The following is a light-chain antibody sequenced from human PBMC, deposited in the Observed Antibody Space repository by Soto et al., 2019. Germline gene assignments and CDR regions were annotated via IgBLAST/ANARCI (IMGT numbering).Light chain of an antibody. CDR3: SSYTSSSTEV. CDR1: SSDVGGYNY. CDR2: DVS. V-gene: IGLV2-14*01. J-gene: IGLJ1*01. Sequence: QSALTQPASVSGSPGQSITISCTGTSSDVGGYNYVSWYQQHPGKAPKLMIYDVSSRPSGVSNRFSGSKSGNTASLTIPGLQAEDEADYYCSSYTSSSTEVFGTGTKLTVL.